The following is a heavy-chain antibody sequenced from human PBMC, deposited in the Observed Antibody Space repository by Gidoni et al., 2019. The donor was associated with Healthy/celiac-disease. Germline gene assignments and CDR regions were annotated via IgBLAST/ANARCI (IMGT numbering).Heavy chain of an antibody. D-gene: IGHD6-13*01. Sequence: EVQLVESGGGLVKPGGSLRLSCAASGFTFSNAWMSWVRQAPGKGLEWVSRIKSKTDGGTTDYAAPVKGRFTISRDDSKNTLYLQMNSLKTEDTAVYYCTTALAAADWGQGTLVTVSS. CDR3: TTALAAAD. CDR1: GFTFSNAW. V-gene: IGHV3-15*01. J-gene: IGHJ4*02. CDR2: IKSKTDGGTT.